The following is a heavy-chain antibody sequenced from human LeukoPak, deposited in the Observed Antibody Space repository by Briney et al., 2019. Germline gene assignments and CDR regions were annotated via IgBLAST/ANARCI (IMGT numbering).Heavy chain of an antibody. Sequence: PSETLSLTCAVYGGSFSGYYWSWIRQAPGKGLEWIGEINHSGSTNYNPSLKSRITISLDTSKNQFSLKPTSVTAADTAVYYCAREKTYYDSIGNYYGGVFDYWGQGSLVTVSS. J-gene: IGHJ4*02. CDR2: INHSGST. D-gene: IGHD3-22*01. CDR3: AREKTYYDSIGNYYGGVFDY. V-gene: IGHV4-34*01. CDR1: GGSFSGYY.